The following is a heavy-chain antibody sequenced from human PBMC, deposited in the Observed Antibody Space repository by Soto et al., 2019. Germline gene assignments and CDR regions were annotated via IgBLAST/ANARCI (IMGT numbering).Heavy chain of an antibody. Sequence: ASVKVSCKASGYTFTSYAMHWVRQAPGQRLEWMGWINAGNGSTKYSQKFQGRVTITRDTSASTAYMELSSLRSEDTAVYYCARSPSLFIDYWGQGTLVTVSS. D-gene: IGHD2-2*01. CDR1: GYTFTSYA. CDR3: ARSPSLFIDY. V-gene: IGHV1-3*01. J-gene: IGHJ4*02. CDR2: INAGNGST.